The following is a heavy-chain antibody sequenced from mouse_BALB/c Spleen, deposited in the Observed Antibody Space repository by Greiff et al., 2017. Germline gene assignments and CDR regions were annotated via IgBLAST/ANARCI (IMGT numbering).Heavy chain of an antibody. CDR2: IDPANGNT. V-gene: IGHV14-3*02. CDR3: GGHYDDTGYYAMDY. CDR1: GFNIKDTY. D-gene: IGHD2-4*01. Sequence: VQLKQSGAELVKPGASVKLSCTASGFNIKDTYMHWVKQRPEQGLEWIGRIDPANGNTKYDPKFQGKATITADTSSNTAYLQLSSLTSEDTAVYYCGGHYDDTGYYAMDYWGQGTSVTVSS. J-gene: IGHJ4*01.